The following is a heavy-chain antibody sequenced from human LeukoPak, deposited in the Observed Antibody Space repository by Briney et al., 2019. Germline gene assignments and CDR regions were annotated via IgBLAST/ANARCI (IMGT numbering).Heavy chain of an antibody. CDR2: INPNSGGT. J-gene: IGHJ5*02. CDR3: AREVTAVADARVQWFDP. V-gene: IGHV1-2*06. CDR1: GYTFTSYY. Sequence: ASVKVSCKASGYTFTSYYMHWVRQAPGQGLEWMGRINPNSGGTNYAQKFQGRVTMTRDTSISTAYMELSRLRSDDTAVYYCAREVTAVADARVQWFDPWGQGTLVTVSS. D-gene: IGHD6-19*01.